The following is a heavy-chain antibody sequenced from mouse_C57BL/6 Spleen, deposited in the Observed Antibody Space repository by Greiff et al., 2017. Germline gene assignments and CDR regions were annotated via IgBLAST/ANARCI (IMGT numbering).Heavy chain of an antibody. CDR3: ARNPDYDRSPYAMDY. Sequence: VKVEESGPGLVPPSTSLSITCTVPGFSLTSYGVHWVRPSPGKGLEWLGVVWSGGSTDYNAAFISRLSISKDNSKSQVFFKMNSLQADDTAIYYCARNPDYDRSPYAMDYWGQGTSVTVSS. D-gene: IGHD2-4*01. V-gene: IGHV2-2*01. CDR1: GFSLTSYG. CDR2: VWSGGST. J-gene: IGHJ4*01.